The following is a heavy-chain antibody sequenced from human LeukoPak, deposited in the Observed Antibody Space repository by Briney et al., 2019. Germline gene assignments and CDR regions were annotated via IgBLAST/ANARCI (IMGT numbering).Heavy chain of an antibody. CDR1: GFTFSNAW. J-gene: IGHJ4*02. CDR3: TTEERVSSGYCSGGSCYIGY. D-gene: IGHD2-15*01. V-gene: IGHV3-15*01. CDR2: IKSKTDGGTT. Sequence: PGGSLRLSCAASGFTFSNAWMNWVRQAPGKGLEWVGRIKSKTDGGTTDYAAPVKGRFTISRDDSKNTLYLQMNSLKTEDTAVYYCTTEERVSSGYCSGGSCYIGYWGQGTLVTVSS.